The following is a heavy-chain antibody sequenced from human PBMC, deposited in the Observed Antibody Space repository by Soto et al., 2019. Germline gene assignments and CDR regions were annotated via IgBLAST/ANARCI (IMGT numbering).Heavy chain of an antibody. CDR1: GGTIKTYT. D-gene: IGHD2-21*01. CDR3: ATGEVVPSFPNGLDT. V-gene: IGHV1-69*12. J-gene: IGHJ5*02. Sequence: VQFVQSGAELKKPGSSVRVSCRASGGTIKTYTLSWVRQAPGQGLEWMGAFIPSFPAPNFAQRFKGRLTLTADESTKPGFMELSGLRPEDTALYFCATGEVVPSFPNGLDTWGQGTHVIVSS. CDR2: FIPSFPAP.